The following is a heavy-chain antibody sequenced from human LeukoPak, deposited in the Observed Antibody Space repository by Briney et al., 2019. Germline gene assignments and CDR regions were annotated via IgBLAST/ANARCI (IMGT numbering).Heavy chain of an antibody. Sequence: VASVKVSCKASGYTFTSYDINWVRQATGQGLEWMGWMNPNSGNTGYAQKFQGRVTMTRNTSISTAYMELSSLRSEDTAVYYCARDRDYYDSSGYYWDWFDPWGQGTLVTVSS. D-gene: IGHD3-22*01. CDR3: ARDRDYYDSSGYYWDWFDP. CDR2: MNPNSGNT. V-gene: IGHV1-8*01. J-gene: IGHJ5*02. CDR1: GYTFTSYD.